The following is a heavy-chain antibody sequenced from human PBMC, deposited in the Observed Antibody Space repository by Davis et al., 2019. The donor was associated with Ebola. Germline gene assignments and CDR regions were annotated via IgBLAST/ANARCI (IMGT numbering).Heavy chain of an antibody. V-gene: IGHV3-74*01. D-gene: IGHD3-9*01. CDR3: ARVPRVGDKDGYI. J-gene: IGHJ3*02. Sequence: LRLSCTGTGFAFSTYWIHWIRQVPGQGLVWVSHIKGDGSQRNYADSVRGRFTLSRDNTKNTVYLQMNSLTVEDSGVYYCARVPRVGDKDGYIWGHGTTVTVSS. CDR2: IKGDGSQR. CDR1: GFAFSTYW.